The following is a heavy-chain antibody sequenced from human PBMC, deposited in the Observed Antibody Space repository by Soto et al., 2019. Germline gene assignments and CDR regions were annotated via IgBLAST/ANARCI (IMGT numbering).Heavy chain of an antibody. CDR1: GYTFTSYD. J-gene: IGHJ6*02. V-gene: IGHV1-8*01. D-gene: IGHD1-26*01. CDR2: MNPNSGNT. CDR3: ARAVGDYYYYGMDV. Sequence: QVQLVQSGAEVKKPGASVKVSCKAPGYTFTSYDINWVRQATGQGLEWMGWMNPNSGNTGYAQKFQGRVTMTRNTSISTAYMELSSLRSEDTAVYYCARAVGDYYYYGMDVWGQGTTVTVSS.